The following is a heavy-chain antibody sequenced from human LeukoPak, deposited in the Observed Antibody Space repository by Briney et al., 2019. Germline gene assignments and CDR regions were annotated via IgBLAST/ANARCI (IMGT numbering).Heavy chain of an antibody. CDR1: GYTFTGYY. Sequence: GASVKVSCKASGYTFTGYYMHWVRQAPGQGLEWMGWINPNSGGTNYAQKFQGRVTMTRDTSISTAYMELSRLRSDNTAVYYCARVSIYYDSSPGLFDYCGQGTLVTVSS. V-gene: IGHV1-2*02. CDR3: ARVSIYYDSSPGLFDY. D-gene: IGHD3-22*01. J-gene: IGHJ4*02. CDR2: INPNSGGT.